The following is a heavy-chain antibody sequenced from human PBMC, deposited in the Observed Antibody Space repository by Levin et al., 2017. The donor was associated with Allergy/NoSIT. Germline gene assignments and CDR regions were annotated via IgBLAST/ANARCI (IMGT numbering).Heavy chain of an antibody. V-gene: IGHV4-31*03. CDR3: ARDRFGCGGSCYSYFDY. D-gene: IGHD2-15*01. Sequence: SSETLSLTCTVSGGSISSGGYYWSWIRQHPGKGLEWIGYIYYSGSTYYNPSLKSRVTISVDTSKNQFSLKLSSVTAADTAVYYCARDRFGCGGSCYSYFDYWGQGTLVTVSS. J-gene: IGHJ4*02. CDR1: GGSISSGGYY. CDR2: IYYSGST.